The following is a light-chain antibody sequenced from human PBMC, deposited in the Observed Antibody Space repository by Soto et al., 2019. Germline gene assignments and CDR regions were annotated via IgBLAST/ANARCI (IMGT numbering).Light chain of an antibody. J-gene: IGKJ1*01. CDR2: GAS. V-gene: IGKV1-39*01. Sequence: DIQMTQSPSSLSASVGDSVTITCRTSQSVIIYLSWYQLKEGEAPKLLIYGASSLQSGVPSRFSGGGSGTVFTPTINSLQPEDFATYFCQQTYSTWTFGQGTKVEVK. CDR3: QQTYSTWT. CDR1: QSVIIY.